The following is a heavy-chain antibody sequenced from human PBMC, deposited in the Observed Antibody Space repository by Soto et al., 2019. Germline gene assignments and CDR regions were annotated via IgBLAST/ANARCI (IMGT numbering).Heavy chain of an antibody. CDR2: IYYSGST. J-gene: IGHJ2*01. CDR3: ARYEMIRGAVTHWYFDL. Sequence: QVQLQESGPGLVKPSETLSLTCTVSGASVSSGGYYWSWIRQPPGKGLDWIGYIYYSGSTTYNPSLKSRVTISVDTSKNQFSLKLSSVTAADTALYYCARYEMIRGAVTHWYFDLWGRGTLVTVSS. CDR1: GASVSSGGYY. D-gene: IGHD3-10*01. V-gene: IGHV4-61*08.